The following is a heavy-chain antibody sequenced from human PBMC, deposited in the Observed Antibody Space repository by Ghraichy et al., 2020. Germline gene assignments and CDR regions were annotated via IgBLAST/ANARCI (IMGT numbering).Heavy chain of an antibody. CDR1: GATFCSLS. Sequence: SVKVSCKVAGATFCSLSTNWVREGRGQGVEWMGGIIPIFGTPNYAHKFRGRVMITADESTSTAYMELSSLRSDDTAVYYCASQGGVLVWGQGTTVTVSS. D-gene: IGHD2-8*02. V-gene: IGHV1-69*13. CDR3: ASQGGVLV. J-gene: IGHJ6*02. CDR2: IIPIFGTP.